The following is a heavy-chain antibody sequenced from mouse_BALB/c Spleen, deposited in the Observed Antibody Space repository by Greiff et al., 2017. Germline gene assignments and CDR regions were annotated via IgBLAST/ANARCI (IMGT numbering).Heavy chain of an antibody. CDR3: ASGNYFAY. CDR1: GFNIKDYY. CDR2: IDPENGNT. J-gene: IGHJ3*01. V-gene: IGHV14-1*02. D-gene: IGHD2-1*01. Sequence: EVKLVESGAELVRPGALVKLSCKASGFNIKDYYMHWVKQRPEQGLEWIGWIDPENGNTIYDPKFQGKASITADTSSNTAYLQLSSLTSEDTAVYYCASGNYFAYWGQGTLVTVSA.